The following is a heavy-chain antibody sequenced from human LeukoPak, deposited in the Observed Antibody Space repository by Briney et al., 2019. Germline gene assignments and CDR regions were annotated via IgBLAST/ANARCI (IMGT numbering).Heavy chain of an antibody. V-gene: IGHV4-39*07. Sequence: SETLSLTCTVSGGSISSSSYYWGWIRQPPGKGLEWIGSFYYSGSTYYNPSLKSRVTISVDTSKNQFSLKLSSVTAADTAVYSCARDSSGWYDGWFDPWGQGTLVTVSS. J-gene: IGHJ5*02. CDR2: FYYSGST. CDR1: GGSISSSSYY. CDR3: ARDSSGWYDGWFDP. D-gene: IGHD6-19*01.